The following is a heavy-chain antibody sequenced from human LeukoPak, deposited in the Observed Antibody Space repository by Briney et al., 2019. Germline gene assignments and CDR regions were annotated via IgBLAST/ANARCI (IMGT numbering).Heavy chain of an antibody. V-gene: IGHV4-39*01. CDR1: GGSISSSSYY. CDR3: ARRRWSYSWDYFDY. D-gene: IGHD1-26*01. Sequence: SETLSLTCTVSGGSISSSSYYWGWIRQPPGKGLEWIGSIYYSGSTYYNPSLKSRVTISVDTSKNQFSLKLSSVTAADTAVYDCARRRWSYSWDYFDYWGQGTLVTVSS. CDR2: IYYSGST. J-gene: IGHJ4*02.